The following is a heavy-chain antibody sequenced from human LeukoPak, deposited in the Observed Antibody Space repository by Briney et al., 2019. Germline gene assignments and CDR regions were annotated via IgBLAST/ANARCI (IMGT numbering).Heavy chain of an antibody. V-gene: IGHV1-69*13. CDR2: IIPIFGTA. J-gene: IGHJ4*02. Sequence: GASVKVSCKASGGTFSSYATSWVRQAPGQGLEWMGGIIPIFGTANYAQKFQGRVTITADESTSTAYMELSSLRSEDTAVYYCARGVVPAANAIPLDYWGQGTLVAVSS. CDR1: GGTFSSYA. CDR3: ARGVVPAANAIPLDY. D-gene: IGHD2-2*01.